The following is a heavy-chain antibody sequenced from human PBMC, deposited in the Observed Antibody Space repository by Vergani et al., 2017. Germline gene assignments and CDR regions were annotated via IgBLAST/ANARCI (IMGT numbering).Heavy chain of an antibody. Sequence: QVQLQASGPGRVKPSQTLSLTCTMSGGSISAGYYFWSWIRQPAGKGLEWLGHISASGNASHSPSLKTRVSMSVDTSKNQFSLTVTSVTAADTAIYFCARRSGGYYSGSKDLPLRTAFDVWGHGTVVTVSS. CDR2: ISASGNA. V-gene: IGHV4-61*02. J-gene: IGHJ3*01. CDR3: ARRSGGYYSGSKDLPLRTAFDV. CDR1: GGSISAGYYF. D-gene: IGHD3-10*01.